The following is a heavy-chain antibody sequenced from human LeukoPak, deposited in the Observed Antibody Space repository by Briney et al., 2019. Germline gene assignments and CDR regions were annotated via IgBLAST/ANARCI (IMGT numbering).Heavy chain of an antibody. Sequence: PGTSLRLSCAASGFAFSHYAMHWVRQAPGKGLEWMAVASYDGTIKSHADSVKGRFTISRDNPKNTLYLQMNSLTTEDTAVYYCARVKAVHWNDVRAFDIWGQGTVVTVSS. CDR2: ASYDGTIK. CDR3: ARVKAVHWNDVRAFDI. V-gene: IGHV3-30*03. D-gene: IGHD1-1*01. J-gene: IGHJ3*02. CDR1: GFAFSHYA.